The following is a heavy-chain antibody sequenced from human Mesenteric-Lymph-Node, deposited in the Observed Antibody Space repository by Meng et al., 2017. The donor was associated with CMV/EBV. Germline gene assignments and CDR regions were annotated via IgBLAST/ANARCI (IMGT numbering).Heavy chain of an antibody. CDR3: ARGGYCSSSTCYGLPDDY. V-gene: IGHV3-74*01. J-gene: IGHJ4*02. CDR1: GLTFNGYW. CDR2: INNDGSNI. Sequence: GESLKISCAASGLTFNGYWLHWVRQAPGKGLVWVSRINNDGSNIGYADSVKGRFTISRDNAKNSLYLQMNSLRAEDTAVYYCARGGYCSSSTCYGLPDDYWGQGTLVTVSS. D-gene: IGHD2-2*01.